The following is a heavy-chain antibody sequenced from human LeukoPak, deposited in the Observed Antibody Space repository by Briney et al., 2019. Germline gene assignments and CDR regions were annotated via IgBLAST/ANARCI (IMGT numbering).Heavy chain of an antibody. CDR2: INTNTGNP. CDR3: ARAYDILTGYYYYMDV. Sequence: ASVKVSCKASGYTFTSYAMTWVRQAPGQGLEWMGWINTNTGNPTYAQGFTGRFVFSFDTSGSTAYLQISSLKAEDTAVYYCARAYDILTGYYYYMDVWGKGTTVTVSS. J-gene: IGHJ6*03. V-gene: IGHV7-4-1*02. D-gene: IGHD3-9*01. CDR1: GYTFTSYA.